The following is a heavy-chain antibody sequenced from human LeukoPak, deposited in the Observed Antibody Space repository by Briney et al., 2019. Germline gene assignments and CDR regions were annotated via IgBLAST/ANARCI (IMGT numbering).Heavy chain of an antibody. CDR2: IWYDGSKE. V-gene: IGHV3-33*06. CDR3: AKDRDTAMEIDY. CDR1: GFTFSSYG. J-gene: IGHJ4*02. Sequence: PGGSLRLSCAASGFTFSSYGIHWVRQAPGKGLEWVAVIWYDGSKEYYADSVKGRFTISRDNSKNTLYLQMNSLRAEDTAVYYCAKDRDTAMEIDYWGQGTLVTVSS. D-gene: IGHD5-18*01.